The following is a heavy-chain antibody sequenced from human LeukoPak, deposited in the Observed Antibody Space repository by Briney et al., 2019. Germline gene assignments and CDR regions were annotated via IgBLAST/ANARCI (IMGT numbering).Heavy chain of an antibody. D-gene: IGHD2-21*02. CDR2: IHHRAGA. V-gene: IGHV4-34*01. Sequence: SETLSLTCAVYGGSFTDYYWSWIRHLPGKGLEWIGEIHHRAGANYNPSLWGRVTISADTSKNQFSLHLTSVTAADTATFYCARGPVRDDVLTGISYYFGLDVWGHGTTVTVFS. CDR1: GGSFTDYY. J-gene: IGHJ6*02. CDR3: ARGPVRDDVLTGISYYFGLDV.